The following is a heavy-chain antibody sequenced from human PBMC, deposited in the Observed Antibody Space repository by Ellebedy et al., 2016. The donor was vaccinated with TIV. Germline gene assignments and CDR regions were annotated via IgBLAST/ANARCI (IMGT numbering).Heavy chain of an antibody. CDR2: INPSGGST. J-gene: IGHJ4*02. V-gene: IGHV1-46*01. Sequence: ASVKVSXXASGYTFTSYYMHWVRQAPGQGLEWMGIINPSGGSTNYAQKFQGRVTMTTDPSTSTAYMELRSLTSDDTALYYCARADELPFWGQGTRVTVSS. CDR3: ARADELPF. D-gene: IGHD1-7*01. CDR1: GYTFTSYY.